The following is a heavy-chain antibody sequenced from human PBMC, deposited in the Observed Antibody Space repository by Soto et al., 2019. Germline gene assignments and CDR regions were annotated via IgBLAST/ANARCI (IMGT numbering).Heavy chain of an antibody. V-gene: IGHV4-39*07. CDR1: GGSISSSSYY. J-gene: IGHJ5*02. CDR2: IYYSGST. D-gene: IGHD2-2*01. CDR3: AGGPRGVPNWFDP. Sequence: PSETLSLTCTVSGGSISSSSYYWGWIRQPPGKGLEWIGSIYYSGSTYYNPSLKSRVTISVDTSKNQFSLELTSVTAADTAVYYCAGGPRGVPNWFDPWGQGTLVTVSS.